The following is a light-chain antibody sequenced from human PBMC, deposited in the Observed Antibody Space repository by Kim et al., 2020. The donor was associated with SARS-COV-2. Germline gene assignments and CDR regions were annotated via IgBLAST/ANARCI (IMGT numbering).Light chain of an antibody. CDR3: SSRDSTGYHLV. J-gene: IGLJ2*01. CDR2: GQN. CDR1: SLRNYY. V-gene: IGLV3-19*01. Sequence: AMRQQVRITCQGDSLRNYYATWYQQKPGQAPVFVIYGQNTRPSGIPDRFSGSSSGNTASLTLTGAQAEDEADYYCSSRDSTGYHLVFGGGTQLTVL.